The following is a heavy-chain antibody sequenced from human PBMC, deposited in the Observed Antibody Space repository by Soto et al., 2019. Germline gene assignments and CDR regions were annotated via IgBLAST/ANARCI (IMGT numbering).Heavy chain of an antibody. D-gene: IGHD6-13*01. CDR3: SRRIMGGAAAGIHSWFDP. Sequence: QLPLQESGPGLVKPSETLSLTCTVSGGSISSSSYYWGWIRQPPGKGLEWIGSIYYSGSTYYNPSLKIRVTISVDTSKNQFSLKLSSVTAVDTAVYYCSRRIMGGAAAGIHSWFDPWGQGTLVTVSS. CDR2: IYYSGST. J-gene: IGHJ5*02. V-gene: IGHV4-39*01. CDR1: GGSISSSSYY.